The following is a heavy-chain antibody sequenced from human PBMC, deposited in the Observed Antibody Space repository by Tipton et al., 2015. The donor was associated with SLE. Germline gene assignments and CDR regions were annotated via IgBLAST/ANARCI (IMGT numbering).Heavy chain of an antibody. CDR2: MHYSGSS. CDR3: ARDLWGTQATEY. D-gene: IGHD3-16*01. Sequence: TLSLTCTVSGGSMSNYYWSWLRQSPGKGLEWIGYMHYSGSSDYNPSLKSRVTISVDTSKNQFSLKLTSVTAADTAVYYCARDLWGTQATEYWGQGTLVTVSS. CDR1: GGSMSNYY. J-gene: IGHJ4*02. V-gene: IGHV4-59*12.